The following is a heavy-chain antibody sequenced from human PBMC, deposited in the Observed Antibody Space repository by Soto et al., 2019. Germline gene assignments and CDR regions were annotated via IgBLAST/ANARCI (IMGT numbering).Heavy chain of an antibody. CDR3: ARQRGYSGYGANDY. V-gene: IGHV1-69*13. D-gene: IGHD5-12*01. J-gene: IGHJ4*02. CDR1: GGTFSSYA. CDR2: IIPIFGTA. Sequence: ASVKVSCKASGGTFSSYAISWVRQAPGQGLEWMGGIIPIFGTANYAQKFQGRVTITADESTSTAYMELSSLRSEDTAVYYCARQRGYSGYGANDYWGQGTLVTVSS.